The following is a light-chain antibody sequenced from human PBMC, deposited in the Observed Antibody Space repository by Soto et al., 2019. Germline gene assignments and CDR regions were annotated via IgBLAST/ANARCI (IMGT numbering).Light chain of an antibody. J-gene: IGKJ1*01. Sequence: DIHMTQSPSTLSASVGDIVTISCRASQNSFTYFAWYQQKPGKAPKLLIFDASTLQSGVPPRFSGSGSGTEFTLTIISLQPDDFATYYCPHSTLYSASFGPGTKV. CDR3: PHSTLYSAS. CDR2: DAS. V-gene: IGKV1-5*01. CDR1: QNSFTY.